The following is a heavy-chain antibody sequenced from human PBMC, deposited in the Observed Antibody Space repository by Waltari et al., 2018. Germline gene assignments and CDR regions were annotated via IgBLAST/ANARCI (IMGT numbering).Heavy chain of an antibody. CDR2: LTPSSGNT. D-gene: IGHD3-16*01. Sequence: QVQLVQSGAEVKKPGASVRVSCEASGYTFTNFDINWVRQATGQGLEWMAWLTPSSGNTGYAQKFQGRITVTRITSRSTAYMELSSLRSDDTAVYYCVVGGGYWGQGTLVTVSS. CDR3: VVGGGY. V-gene: IGHV1-8*03. J-gene: IGHJ4*02. CDR1: GYTFTNFD.